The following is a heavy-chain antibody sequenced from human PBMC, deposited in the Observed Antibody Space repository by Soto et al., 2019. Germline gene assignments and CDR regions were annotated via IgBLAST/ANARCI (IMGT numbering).Heavy chain of an antibody. CDR2: IYYSGST. V-gene: IGHV4-39*01. CDR3: ARGPDVLTGYYGPNEY. J-gene: IGHJ4*02. Sequence: PSETLSLTCTVSGGSISSSSYYWGWIRQPPGKGLEWIGSIYYSGSTYYNPSLKSRVTISVDTSKNQFSLKLSSVTAADTAVYYCARGPDVLTGYYGPNEYWGQGTLVTVSS. CDR1: GGSISSSSYY. D-gene: IGHD3-9*01.